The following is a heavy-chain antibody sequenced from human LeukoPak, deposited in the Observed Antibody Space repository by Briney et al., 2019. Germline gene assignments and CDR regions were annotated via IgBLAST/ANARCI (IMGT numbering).Heavy chain of an antibody. CDR2: ISYDGSNK. Sequence: QPGRSLRLSCAASGFTFSSYAMHWVRQAPGKGLEWVAVISYDGSNKYYADSVKGRFTISRDNSKNTLYLQMNSLRAEDTAVYYCMKRFGEFDFDYWGQGTLVTVSS. D-gene: IGHD3-10*01. CDR3: MKRFGEFDFDY. V-gene: IGHV3-30*04. J-gene: IGHJ4*02. CDR1: GFTFSSYA.